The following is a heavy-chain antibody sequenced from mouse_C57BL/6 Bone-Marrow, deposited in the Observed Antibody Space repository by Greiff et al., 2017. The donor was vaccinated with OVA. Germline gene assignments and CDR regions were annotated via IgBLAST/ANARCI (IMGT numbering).Heavy chain of an antibody. D-gene: IGHD2-5*01. CDR2: ISNGGGST. CDR1: GFTFSDYY. Sequence: VQLKESGGGLVQPGGSLKLSCAASGFTFSDYYMYWVRQTPEKRLEWVAYISNGGGSTYYPDTVKGRFTISRDNAKNTLYLQMSRLKSEDTAMYYCARGSYYSNYAYYAMDYWGQGTSVTVSS. V-gene: IGHV5-12*01. J-gene: IGHJ4*01. CDR3: ARGSYYSNYAYYAMDY.